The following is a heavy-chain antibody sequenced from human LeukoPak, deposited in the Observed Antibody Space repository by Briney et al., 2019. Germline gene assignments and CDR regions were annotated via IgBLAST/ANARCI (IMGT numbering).Heavy chain of an antibody. D-gene: IGHD1-1*01. Sequence: SETLSLTCTVSGGSISSYYWSWIRQPPGKGPEWIGYIYYSGSTNYNPSLKSRVTISVDTSKNQFSLKLSSVTAADTAVYYCARATEGTQADYWGQGTLVTVSS. J-gene: IGHJ4*02. V-gene: IGHV4-59*01. CDR3: ARATEGTQADY. CDR2: IYYSGST. CDR1: GGSISSYY.